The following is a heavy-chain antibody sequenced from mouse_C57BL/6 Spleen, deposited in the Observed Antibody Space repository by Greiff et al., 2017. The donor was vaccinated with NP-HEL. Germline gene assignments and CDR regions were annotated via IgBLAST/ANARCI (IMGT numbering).Heavy chain of an antibody. CDR2: INYDGSST. CDR1: GFTFSDYY. V-gene: IGHV5-16*01. D-gene: IGHD1-1*01. J-gene: IGHJ2*01. Sequence: EVKLVESEGGLVQPGSSMKLSCTASGFTFSDYYMAWVRQVPEKGLEWVANINYDGSSTYYLDSLKSRFILSRDNAKNILYLQMSSLKSEDTATYYCAREPYYGSSYGYFDYWGQGTTLTVSS. CDR3: AREPYYGSSYGYFDY.